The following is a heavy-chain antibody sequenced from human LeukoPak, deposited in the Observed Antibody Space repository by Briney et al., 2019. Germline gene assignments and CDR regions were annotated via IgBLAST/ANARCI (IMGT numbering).Heavy chain of an antibody. Sequence: PGGSLRLSCAASGFTFSSYAMSWVRQAPGKGLEWVSAISGSGGSTYYADSVKGRFTISRDNSKNTLYLQMNSLRAEDTAVYYCAKGDGITFGGVIVPPPLFDYWGQGTLVTVSS. CDR3: AKGDGITFGGVIVPPPLFDY. CDR2: ISGSGGST. D-gene: IGHD3-16*02. CDR1: GFTFSSYA. V-gene: IGHV3-23*01. J-gene: IGHJ4*02.